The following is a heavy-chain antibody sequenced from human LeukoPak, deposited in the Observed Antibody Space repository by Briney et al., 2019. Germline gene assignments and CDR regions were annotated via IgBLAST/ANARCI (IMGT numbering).Heavy chain of an antibody. J-gene: IGHJ3*02. CDR3: ARVHTFGGVIVITGDAFDI. CDR1: RGSISRGIYY. V-gene: IGHV4-61*02. CDR2: LYHCGSP. Sequence: PSDTLSLTHTHCRGSISRGIYYWLWLRQPTGKGLEWIGRLYHCGSPIYNPSLKSRDTISVDTSKNQFSLKLSSVTAADTAVYYCARVHTFGGVIVITGDAFDIWGQGTMVTVSS. D-gene: IGHD3-16*02.